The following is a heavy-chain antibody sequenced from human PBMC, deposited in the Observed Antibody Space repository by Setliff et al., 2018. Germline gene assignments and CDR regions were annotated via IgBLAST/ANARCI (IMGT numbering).Heavy chain of an antibody. CDR2: IYYSGST. V-gene: IGHV4-59*12. D-gene: IGHD1-1*01. CDR3: ARVRNTQNGFFDY. Sequence: SETLSLTCTVSGGSISSYYWSWIRQPPGKGLEWIGYIYYSGSTNYNPSLNSRLTISVDTSKNQFSLRLTSVTAADTAIYYCARVRNTQNGFFDYWSQGTLVTVSS. CDR1: GGSISSYY. J-gene: IGHJ4*02.